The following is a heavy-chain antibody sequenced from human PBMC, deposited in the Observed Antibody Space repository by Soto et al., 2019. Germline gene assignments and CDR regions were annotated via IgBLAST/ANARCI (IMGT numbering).Heavy chain of an antibody. V-gene: IGHV4-31*03. J-gene: IGHJ4*02. Sequence: LQSLSLTDTVSGASIGSGGYYWSWIRQHPGKGLEWLGYIYDSGTTYYNPSLRSRVSISVDTSKNEFSLRLSSVTAADTAVYFCARRVAVPGAHLDYWGQGTQVTVSS. CDR3: ARRVAVPGAHLDY. CDR1: GASIGSGGYY. CDR2: IYDSGTT. D-gene: IGHD6-19*01.